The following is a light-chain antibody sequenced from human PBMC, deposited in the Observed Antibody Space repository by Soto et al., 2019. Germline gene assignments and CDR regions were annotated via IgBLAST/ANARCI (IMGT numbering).Light chain of an antibody. CDR3: QQYNNWPPWT. V-gene: IGKV3-11*01. J-gene: IGKJ1*01. CDR2: DAS. CDR1: QSVSSY. Sequence: EIFFTQSPATLSLSHWERATLSCRASQSVSSYLAWYQQKLGQAPRLLIYDASNRATGIPARFSGSGSGTDFTVTISSLEPEDFAVYYCQQYNNWPPWTFGQGTKVDIK.